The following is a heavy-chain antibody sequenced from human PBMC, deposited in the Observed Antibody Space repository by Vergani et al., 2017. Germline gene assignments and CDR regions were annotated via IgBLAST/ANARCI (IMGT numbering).Heavy chain of an antibody. CDR1: GFTFSDYY. CDR2: ISSSSSYT. Sequence: VQLLESGGGLVQPGGSLRLSCAASGFTFSDYYMSWIRQAPGKGLEWVSYISSSSSYTNYADSVKGRFTISRDNAKNSLYLQMNSLRAEDTAVYYCARSYYYDSSGYYYDYWGQGTLVTVSS. CDR3: ARSYYYDSSGYYYDY. J-gene: IGHJ4*02. V-gene: IGHV3-11*03. D-gene: IGHD3-22*01.